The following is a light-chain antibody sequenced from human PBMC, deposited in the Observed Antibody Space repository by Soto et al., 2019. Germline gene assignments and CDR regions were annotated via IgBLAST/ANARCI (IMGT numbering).Light chain of an antibody. CDR3: YSAADTIEV. CDR1: VLAKKY. Sequence: SYELTQPSSVSVSPGQTARITCSGAVLAKKYARWFQQKPGQAPVLVIYKDSERPSGIPERFSGSSSGTTVTLTISGAQVEDEADYYCYSAADTIEVFGGGTKLTVL. J-gene: IGLJ2*01. CDR2: KDS. V-gene: IGLV3-27*01.